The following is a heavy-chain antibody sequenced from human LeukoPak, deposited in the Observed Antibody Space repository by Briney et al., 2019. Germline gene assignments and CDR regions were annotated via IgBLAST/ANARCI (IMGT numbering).Heavy chain of an antibody. V-gene: IGHV4-59*01. D-gene: IGHD2-15*01. J-gene: IGHJ4*02. Sequence: PSETLSLTCAVSGGSIGGYYWSWIRQPPGKGLEWIGYIYYSGSTKYNPSLKSRVTISVDTSKNQVSLKLSSVTAADTAVYYCARDGGGYCSGGTCSIDLWGQGILVTVSS. CDR2: IYYSGST. CDR3: ARDGGGYCSGGTCSIDL. CDR1: GGSIGGYY.